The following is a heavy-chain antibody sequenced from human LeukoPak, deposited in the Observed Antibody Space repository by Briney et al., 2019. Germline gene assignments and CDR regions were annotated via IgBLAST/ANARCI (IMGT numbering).Heavy chain of an antibody. CDR2: INHSGST. V-gene: IGHV4-34*01. J-gene: IGHJ5*02. D-gene: IGHD6-13*01. CDR1: GGSFSGYY. CDR3: AREAVTGIAAAGIGFDP. Sequence: SETLSLTCAVYGGSFSGYYWSWIRRPPGKGPEWIGEINHSGSTNYNPSLKSRVTISVDTSKNQFSLKLSSVTAADTAVYYCAREAVTGIAAAGIGFDPWGQGTLVTVSS.